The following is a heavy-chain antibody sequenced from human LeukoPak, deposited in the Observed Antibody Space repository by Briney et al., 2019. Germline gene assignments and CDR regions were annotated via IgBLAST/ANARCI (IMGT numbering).Heavy chain of an antibody. V-gene: IGHV3-66*01. Sequence: GGSLRLSCAASGFTFSSYAMSWARQAPGKGLEWVSVIYSGGSTYYADSVKGRFTISRDNSKNTLYLQMNSLRAEDTAVYYCARDGYSYGWEYWGQGTLVTVSS. D-gene: IGHD5-18*01. CDR3: ARDGYSYGWEY. CDR2: IYSGGST. J-gene: IGHJ4*02. CDR1: GFTFSSYA.